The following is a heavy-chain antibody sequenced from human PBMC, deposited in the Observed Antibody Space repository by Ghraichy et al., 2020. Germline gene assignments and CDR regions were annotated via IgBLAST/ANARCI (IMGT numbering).Heavy chain of an antibody. V-gene: IGHV3-23*01. CDR3: AKSGGNGADYYYYYYGMDV. CDR1: GFTFSSYA. Sequence: GGSLRLSCAPSGFTFSSYAMSWVRQAPGKGLEWVLAISGSGGSTYYADSVKGRFTISRDNSKNTLYLQMNSLRAEDMAVYYCAKSGGNGADYYYYYYGMDVWGQGTTVTVSS. J-gene: IGHJ6*02. CDR2: ISGSGGST. D-gene: IGHD1-1*01.